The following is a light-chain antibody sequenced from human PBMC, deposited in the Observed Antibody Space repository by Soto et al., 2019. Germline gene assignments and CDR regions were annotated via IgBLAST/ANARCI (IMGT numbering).Light chain of an antibody. CDR3: SSYTSSSTRV. Sequence: QSVLTQPASVSGSPGQSITISCTGTSSDVGAYNYVSWYQQHPGIAPKLMIYDVSNRPSGVSNRFSGSKSGNTASLTISGLQAEDEADYYCSSYTSSSTRVFGTGTKVTVL. CDR2: DVS. V-gene: IGLV2-14*01. J-gene: IGLJ1*01. CDR1: SSDVGAYNY.